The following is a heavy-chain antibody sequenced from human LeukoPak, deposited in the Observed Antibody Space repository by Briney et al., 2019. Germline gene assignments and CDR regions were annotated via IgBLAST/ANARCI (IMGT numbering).Heavy chain of an antibody. V-gene: IGHV3-30*18. Sequence: QPGRSLRLSCAASRFTFSNYGMHWVRQAPGKWLEWVAVISYDGSNQYYADSVKGRFTISRDNAKNSLYLQMNSLRAEDTAVYYCAELGITMIGGVWGKGTTVTISS. CDR2: ISYDGSNQ. CDR3: AELGITMIGGV. J-gene: IGHJ6*04. CDR1: RFTFSNYG. D-gene: IGHD3-10*02.